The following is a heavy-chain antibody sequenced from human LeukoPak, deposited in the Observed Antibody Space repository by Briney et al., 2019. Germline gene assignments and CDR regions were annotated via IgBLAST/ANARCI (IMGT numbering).Heavy chain of an antibody. D-gene: IGHD2-2*01. J-gene: IGHJ6*02. CDR2: IYYSGST. CDR1: DGSISSYY. V-gene: IGHV4-59*01. Sequence: SETLSLTCTVSDGSISSYYWSWIRQPPGKGLEWIGYIYYSGSTNYNPSLKSRVTISVDTSKNQFSLKLSSVTAADTAVYYCARVYCSSTTCYPGYYYGMDVWGQGTTVTVSS. CDR3: ARVYCSSTTCYPGYYYGMDV.